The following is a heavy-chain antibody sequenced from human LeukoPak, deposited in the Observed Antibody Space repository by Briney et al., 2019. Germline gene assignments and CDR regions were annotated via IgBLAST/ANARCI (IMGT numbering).Heavy chain of an antibody. CDR1: GLTFSSHW. V-gene: IGHV3-74*01. Sequence: GGSLKLSCAASGLTFSSHWMHWVRHAPGKGLVWVSRITNDGSSTTYADSVKGRFTISRDNAKNMLYLQVNSLRAEDTAVYYCATQRGGNPAYWGQGTLVTVSS. J-gene: IGHJ4*02. CDR3: ATQRGGNPAY. D-gene: IGHD1-14*01. CDR2: ITNDGSST.